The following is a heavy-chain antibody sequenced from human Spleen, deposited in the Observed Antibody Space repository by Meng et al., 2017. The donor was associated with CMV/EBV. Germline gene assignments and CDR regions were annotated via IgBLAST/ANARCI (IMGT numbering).Heavy chain of an antibody. D-gene: IGHD4-17*01. CDR1: GGSISSRCYV. CDR2: IYYSRSP. J-gene: IGHJ4*02. V-gene: IGHV4-39*07. CDR3: ARSYGDYNFDY. Sequence: QLQESGPGRGKLSGTLSLTWPVSGGSISSRCYVWGWSRQPPGKGLEWIGSIYYSRSPYYNPSLKSRVSISVDTSKNQFSLKLSSVTAADTAVYYCARSYGDYNFDYWGQGTLVTVSS.